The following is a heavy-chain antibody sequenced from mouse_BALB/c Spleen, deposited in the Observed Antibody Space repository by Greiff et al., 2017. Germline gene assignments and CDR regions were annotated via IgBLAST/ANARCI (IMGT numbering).Heavy chain of an antibody. CDR2: ISYDGSN. J-gene: IGHJ4*01. V-gene: IGHV3-6*02. CDR1: GYSITSGYY. CDR3: ARGDYGSRRAMDY. D-gene: IGHD1-1*01. Sequence: VQLKQSGPGLVKPSQSLSLTCSVTGYSITSGYYWNWIRQFPGNKLEWMGYISYDGSNNYNPSLKNRISITRDTSKNQFFLKLNSVTTEDTATYYCARGDYGSRRAMDYCGQGTSVTVSS.